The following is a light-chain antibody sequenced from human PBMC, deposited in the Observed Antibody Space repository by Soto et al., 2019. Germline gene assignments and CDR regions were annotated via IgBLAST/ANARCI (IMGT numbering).Light chain of an antibody. CDR3: LQHYTYLWT. CDR1: QAIGND. V-gene: IGKV1-17*01. J-gene: IGKJ1*01. Sequence: DIQMTQSPSSLSAAVGDRVTITCRASQAIGNDLNWYQRRPGKAPNLLIFDASTLQTGVPSRFSGSGSGTEFTLTISSLQPEDFATYYCLQHYTYLWTFGQGTKV. CDR2: DAS.